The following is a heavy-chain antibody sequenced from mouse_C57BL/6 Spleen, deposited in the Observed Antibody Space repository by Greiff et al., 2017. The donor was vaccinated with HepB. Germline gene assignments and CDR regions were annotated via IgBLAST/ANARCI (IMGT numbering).Heavy chain of an antibody. CDR2: ISSGGSYT. J-gene: IGHJ3*01. Sequence: VQLKESGGDLVKPGGSLKLSCAASGFTFSSYGMSWVRQTPDRRLEWVGTISSGGSYTYYPDSVKGRCTISRDNANNTLYLQMSSLKSEDTAMYYGARQGGNNAWFAYWGQGTLVTVSA. V-gene: IGHV5-6*01. D-gene: IGHD2-1*01. CDR3: ARQGGNNAWFAY. CDR1: GFTFSSYG.